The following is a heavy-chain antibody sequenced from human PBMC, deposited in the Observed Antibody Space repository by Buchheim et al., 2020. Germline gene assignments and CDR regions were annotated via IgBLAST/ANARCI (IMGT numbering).Heavy chain of an antibody. V-gene: IGHV4-34*01. Sequence: QVQLQQWGAGLLKPSETLSLTCAVYGGSFSGYYWSWIRQPPGKGLEWIGYIYYSGSTYYNPSLKSRVTISVDTSKNQFSLKLSSVTAADTAVYYCARWSRIFGVVTLFDPWGQGTL. CDR2: IYYSGST. CDR1: GGSFSGYY. CDR3: ARWSRIFGVVTLFDP. J-gene: IGHJ5*02. D-gene: IGHD3-3*01.